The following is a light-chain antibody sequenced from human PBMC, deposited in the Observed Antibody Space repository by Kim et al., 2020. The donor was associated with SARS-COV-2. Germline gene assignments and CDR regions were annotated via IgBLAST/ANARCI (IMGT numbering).Light chain of an antibody. J-gene: IGLJ2*01. CDR2: SSS. CDR1: SSNIGSNT. CDR3: ASWDDTLNAVL. Sequence: LTQPPSASGTPGRTVTISCSGSSSNIGSNTVNWYQQLPGTAPKLLIYSSSQRPSGVPDRFSGSKSGTSVSLAISGLQSGDEADYYCASWDDTLNAVLFGGGTQLTVL. V-gene: IGLV1-44*01.